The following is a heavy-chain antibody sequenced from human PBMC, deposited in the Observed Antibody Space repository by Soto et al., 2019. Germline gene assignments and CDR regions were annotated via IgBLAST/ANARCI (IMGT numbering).Heavy chain of an antibody. D-gene: IGHD2-15*01. CDR1: GYTFTSYG. V-gene: IGHV1-18*01. CDR2: ISAYNGNT. Sequence: GASVKVSCKASGYTFTSYGISWVRQAPGQGLEWMGWISAYNGNTNYAQKLQGRVTMTTDTSTSTAYMELRSLRSDDTAVYYCARVRVAATPWGNWFDPWGQGTLVTVSS. J-gene: IGHJ5*02. CDR3: ARVRVAATPWGNWFDP.